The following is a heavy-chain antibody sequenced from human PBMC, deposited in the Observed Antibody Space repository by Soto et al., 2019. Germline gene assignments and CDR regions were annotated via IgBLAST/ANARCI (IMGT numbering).Heavy chain of an antibody. CDR1: GGSFIGYY. CDR3: ARAGITIISAHFDY. Sequence: TLSLTCAVYGGSFIGYYWSWIRQPPGKGLEWIGEINHSGSTNYNPSLKSRVTISVDTSKNQFSLKLSSVTAADTAVYYCARAGITIISAHFDYWGQGTLVTVSS. CDR2: INHSGST. J-gene: IGHJ4*02. D-gene: IGHD3-22*01. V-gene: IGHV4-34*01.